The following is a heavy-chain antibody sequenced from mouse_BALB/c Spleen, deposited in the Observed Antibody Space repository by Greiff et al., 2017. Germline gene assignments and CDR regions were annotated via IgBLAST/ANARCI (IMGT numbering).Heavy chain of an antibody. J-gene: IGHJ4*01. D-gene: IGHD2-1*01. CDR2: IYPGDGDT. Sequence: ESGAELARPGASVKLSCKASGYTFTSYWMQWVKQRPGQGLEWIGAIYPGDGDTRYTQKFKGKATLTADKSSSTAYMQLSSLASEDSAVYYCARDGNYAMDYWGQGTSVTVSS. CDR1: GYTFTSYW. CDR3: ARDGNYAMDY. V-gene: IGHV1-87*01.